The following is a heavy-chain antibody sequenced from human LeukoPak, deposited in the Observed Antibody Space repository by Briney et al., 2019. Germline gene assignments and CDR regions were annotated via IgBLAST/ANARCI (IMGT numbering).Heavy chain of an antibody. V-gene: IGHV1-2*02. CDR3: ARDIGIAAA. CDR2: INPNSGGT. CDR1: GYTFTGYY. Sequence: ASVQVSCKGSGYTFTGYYMDWVRQPPGQGLEWMGWINPNSGGTNYAQKFQGRVTMTRDTSISTAYMELSRLRSDDTAVYYCARDIGIAAAWGQGTLVTVSS. D-gene: IGHD6-13*01. J-gene: IGHJ5*02.